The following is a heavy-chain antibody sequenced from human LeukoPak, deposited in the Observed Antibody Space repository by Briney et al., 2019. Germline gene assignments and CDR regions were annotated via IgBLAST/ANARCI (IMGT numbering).Heavy chain of an antibody. D-gene: IGHD2-2*01. V-gene: IGHV3-21*01. J-gene: IGHJ4*02. CDR3: ARDHLYCSSTSCYANYFDY. CDR1: GVTFSSYI. Sequence: GGSLRLSCAASGVTFSSYIMNWVRQAPGKGLEWVSSINSSSSYIYDADSMKCRFTISRDNAKNSLYLQMNSLREEDTAVYYCARDHLYCSSTSCYANYFDYWGQGTLVTVSS. CDR2: INSSSSYI.